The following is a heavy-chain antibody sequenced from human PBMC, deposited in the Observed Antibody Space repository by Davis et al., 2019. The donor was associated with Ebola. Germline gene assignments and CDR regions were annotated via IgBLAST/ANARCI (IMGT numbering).Heavy chain of an antibody. J-gene: IGHJ5*02. Sequence: MPSETLSLTCTVSDGSISSYYWSWIRQPPGKGLDWIGYIYYSGSTNYNPSLKSRVTISVDTSKNQFSLKLSSVTAADTAVYYCARQYYYDSSGYDNWFDPWGQGTLVTVSS. CDR2: IYYSGST. D-gene: IGHD3-22*01. CDR1: DGSISSYY. CDR3: ARQYYYDSSGYDNWFDP. V-gene: IGHV4-59*01.